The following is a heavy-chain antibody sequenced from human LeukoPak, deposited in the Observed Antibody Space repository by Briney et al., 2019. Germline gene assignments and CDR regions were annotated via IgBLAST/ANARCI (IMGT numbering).Heavy chain of an antibody. J-gene: IGHJ5*02. Sequence: PGGSLRLSCAASGFTFSSYSMNWVRQAPGKGLEWVSYISSSSSTIYYADSVKGRFTISRDNAKNSLYLQMNSLRAEDTAVYYCARDPRYSYGPNWFDPWGQGTLVTVSS. CDR3: ARDPRYSYGPNWFDP. V-gene: IGHV3-48*01. CDR2: ISSSSSTI. CDR1: GFTFSSYS. D-gene: IGHD5-18*01.